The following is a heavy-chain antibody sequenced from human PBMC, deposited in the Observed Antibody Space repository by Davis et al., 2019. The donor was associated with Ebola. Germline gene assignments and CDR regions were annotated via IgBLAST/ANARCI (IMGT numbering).Heavy chain of an antibody. D-gene: IGHD1-20*01. Sequence: GESLKISCAASEFTFSGYWMSWVRQAPGKGLEWVANIKQDGSEKYYVDSVKGRFIISRDKANNTAYLQMNSLRVEDTAIYYCARDPQIYKWNAHPTWDQWGQGTLVTVSS. CDR2: IKQDGSEK. CDR1: EFTFSGYW. V-gene: IGHV3-7*03. CDR3: ARDPQIYKWNAHPTWDQ. J-gene: IGHJ4*02.